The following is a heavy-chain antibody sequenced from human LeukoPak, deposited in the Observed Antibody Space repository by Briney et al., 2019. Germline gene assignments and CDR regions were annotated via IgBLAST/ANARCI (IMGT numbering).Heavy chain of an antibody. CDR2: IYHSGST. CDR1: GGSISSSNW. Sequence: SGTLSLTCAVSGGSISSSNWWSWVRQPPGKGLEWIGEIYHSGSTNYNPSLKSRVTISVDKSKNQFSLKLSSVTAADTAVYYCARGKGSGGSLAYLDYWGQGTLVTVSS. CDR3: ARGKGSGGSLAYLDY. D-gene: IGHD2-15*01. V-gene: IGHV4-4*02. J-gene: IGHJ4*02.